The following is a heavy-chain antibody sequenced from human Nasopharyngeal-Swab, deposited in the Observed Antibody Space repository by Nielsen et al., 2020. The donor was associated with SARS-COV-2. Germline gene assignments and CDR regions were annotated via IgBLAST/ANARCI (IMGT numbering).Heavy chain of an antibody. D-gene: IGHD6-13*01. Sequence: SETLSLTCTVSGGSISSYYWSWIRQPPGKGLEWIGYIYYSGSTNYNPSLKSRVTISVDTSKNQFSLKLSSVTAADTAVYYCARAAAGTGPSFYYYYGMDVWGQGTTVTVSS. CDR1: GGSISSYY. CDR2: IYYSGST. J-gene: IGHJ6*02. CDR3: ARAAAGTGPSFYYYYGMDV. V-gene: IGHV4-59*13.